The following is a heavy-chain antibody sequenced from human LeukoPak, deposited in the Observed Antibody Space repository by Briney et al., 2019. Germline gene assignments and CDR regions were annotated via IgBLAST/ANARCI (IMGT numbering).Heavy chain of an antibody. CDR3: ARGDFWSVYFDY. V-gene: IGHV4-59*01. J-gene: IGHJ4*02. D-gene: IGHD3-3*01. Sequence: PSETLSLTCTVSGGSISIYYWSWIRQPPGKGLEWIGYIYYSGSTNYNPSLKSRVTISVDTSKNQFSLKLSSVTAADTAVYYCARGDFWSVYFDYWGQGTLVTVSS. CDR1: GGSISIYY. CDR2: IYYSGST.